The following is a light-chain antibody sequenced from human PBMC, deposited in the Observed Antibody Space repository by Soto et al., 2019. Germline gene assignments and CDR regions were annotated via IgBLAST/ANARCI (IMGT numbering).Light chain of an antibody. V-gene: IGLV2-14*01. CDR2: EVS. CDR1: SSDVGGYNY. Sequence: QSALTQPASVSGSPGQSITISCTGTSSDVGGYNYVSWYQQHPGKAPKLMIYEVSNRPSGVSNRFSGSKSGNTAALTISGLQAEDEADYYCSSYTSSSTLYGFGTGTKLTGL. J-gene: IGLJ1*01. CDR3: SSYTSSSTLYG.